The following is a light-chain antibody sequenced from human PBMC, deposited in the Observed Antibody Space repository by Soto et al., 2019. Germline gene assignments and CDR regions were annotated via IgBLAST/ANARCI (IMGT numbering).Light chain of an antibody. Sequence: QSALTQPASVSGSPGQSITISCTGTSSDIGGSHYVSWYQHHPGNAPKLLIYEVSNRPSGVSNRFSGSKSGNTASLTISGLQAEDESDYFCSSYTISSTLRYVFGTGTKVTVL. CDR3: SSYTISSTLRYV. J-gene: IGLJ1*01. V-gene: IGLV2-14*01. CDR1: SSDIGGSHY. CDR2: EVS.